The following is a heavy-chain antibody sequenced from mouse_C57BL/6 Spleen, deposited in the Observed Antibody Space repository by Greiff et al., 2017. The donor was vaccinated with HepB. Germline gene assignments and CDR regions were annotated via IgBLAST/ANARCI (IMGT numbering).Heavy chain of an antibody. J-gene: IGHJ1*03. CDR3: ARNPHYYGSSYHWYFDV. CDR1: GYTFTDYY. V-gene: IGHV1-26*01. CDR2: INPNNGGT. D-gene: IGHD1-1*01. Sequence: EVQLQQSGPELVKPGASVKISCKASGYTFTDYYMNWVKQSHGKSLEWIGDINPNNGGTSYNQKFKGKATLTVDKSSSTAYMELRSLTSEDSAVYYWARNPHYYGSSYHWYFDVWGTGTTVTVSS.